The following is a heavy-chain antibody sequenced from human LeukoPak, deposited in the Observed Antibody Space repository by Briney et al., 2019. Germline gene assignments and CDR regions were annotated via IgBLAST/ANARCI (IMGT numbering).Heavy chain of an antibody. CDR3: ARAYCGGDCYPVTYYYYYMDV. D-gene: IGHD2-21*01. V-gene: IGHV1-69*13. Sequence: SVKVSCKASGGTFSSYAISWVRQAPGQGLEWMGGIIPIFGAANYAQKFQGRVTITADESTSTAYMELSSLRSEDTAVYYCARAYCGGDCYPVTYYYYYMDVWGKGTTVTVSS. CDR2: IIPIFGAA. CDR1: GGTFSSYA. J-gene: IGHJ6*03.